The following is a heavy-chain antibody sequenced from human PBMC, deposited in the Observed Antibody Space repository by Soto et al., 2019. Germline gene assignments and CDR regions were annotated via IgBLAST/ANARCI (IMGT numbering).Heavy chain of an antibody. CDR1: GYSFTSYW. CDR3: ARHALPNFDWLLYSYYYMDV. V-gene: IGHV5-51*01. Sequence: PGESLKISCKGSGYSFTSYWIGWVRQMPGKGLEWMGIIYPGDSDTRYSPSFQGQVTISADKSISTAYLQWSSLKASDTAMYYCARHALPNFDWLLYSYYYMDVWGKGTTVTVSS. J-gene: IGHJ6*03. D-gene: IGHD3-9*01. CDR2: IYPGDSDT.